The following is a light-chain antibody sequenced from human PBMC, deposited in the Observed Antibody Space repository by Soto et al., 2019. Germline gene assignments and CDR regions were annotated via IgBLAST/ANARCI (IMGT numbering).Light chain of an antibody. J-gene: IGKJ4*01. Sequence: ILLTQSPDTLSVSPGERVTLSCRASQSVTINLAWYQHTPGQSPRLLISGASSGATGLPSRFSGSGSGTDFTLTITRLQSEDAPVYYCQQYHPWPGTFGGGNKVEIK. CDR3: QQYHPWPGT. CDR2: GAS. CDR1: QSVTIN. V-gene: IGKV3-15*01.